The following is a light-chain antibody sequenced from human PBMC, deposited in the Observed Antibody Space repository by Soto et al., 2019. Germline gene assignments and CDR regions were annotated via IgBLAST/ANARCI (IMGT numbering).Light chain of an antibody. Sequence: EIVMTQSPASLSVSPGDGATLSCRASQSVASNVAWYQQKPGQGPRRLIHGASTRAVGVPARFSGSGSGTDFTLTIDSLQSEDFAVSYCQQYHNWPPQYTFGQGTKLQIK. V-gene: IGKV3-15*01. CDR2: GAS. J-gene: IGKJ2*01. CDR3: QQYHNWPPQYT. CDR1: QSVASN.